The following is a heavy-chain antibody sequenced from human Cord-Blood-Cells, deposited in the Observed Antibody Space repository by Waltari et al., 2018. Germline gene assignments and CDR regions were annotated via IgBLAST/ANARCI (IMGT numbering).Heavy chain of an antibody. CDR2: FDPEDGET. J-gene: IGHJ4*02. Sequence: QVQLVQSGAEVKKPGAAAKVSCKVSGSTRTELSMHWERQAPGKGLEWMGGFDPEDGETIDAQKFQGRVTMTEDTSTDTAYMELSSLRSEDTAVYYCATGIFEVAGFDYWGQGTLVTVSS. V-gene: IGHV1-24*01. CDR3: ATGIFEVAGFDY. CDR1: GSTRTELS. D-gene: IGHD6-19*01.